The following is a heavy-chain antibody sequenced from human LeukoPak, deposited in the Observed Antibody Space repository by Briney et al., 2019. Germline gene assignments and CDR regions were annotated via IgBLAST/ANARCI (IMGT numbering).Heavy chain of an antibody. V-gene: IGHV3-33*01. J-gene: IGHJ4*02. Sequence: PGRSLRLSCAASGFTFSNYGMHWVRQAPGQGLEWVAVIWYDGSNKYYADSVRGRFTISRDNSKNTLSLQMNSLRAEDTAVYYCARGNYYGAGTSNLFDYWGQGTLVTVSS. D-gene: IGHD3-10*01. CDR3: ARGNYYGAGTSNLFDY. CDR1: GFTFSNYG. CDR2: IWYDGSNK.